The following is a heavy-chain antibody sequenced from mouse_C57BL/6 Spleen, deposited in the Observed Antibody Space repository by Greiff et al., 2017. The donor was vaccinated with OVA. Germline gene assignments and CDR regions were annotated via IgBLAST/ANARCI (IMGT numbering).Heavy chain of an antibody. CDR3: TRGYGSSYPSYWYFDV. CDR2: IYPGNSDT. D-gene: IGHD1-1*01. Sequence: VQLQQSGTVLARPGASVKMSFKTSGYTFTSYWMHWVKQRPGQGLEWIGAIYPGNSDTSYNQKFKGKAKLTAVTSASTAYMELSSLTNEDSAVYYCTRGYGSSYPSYWYFDVWGTGTTVTVSS. V-gene: IGHV1-5*01. CDR1: GYTFTSYW. J-gene: IGHJ1*03.